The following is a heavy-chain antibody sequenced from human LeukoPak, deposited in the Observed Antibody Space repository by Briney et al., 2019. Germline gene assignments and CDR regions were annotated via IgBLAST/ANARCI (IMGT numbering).Heavy chain of an antibody. D-gene: IGHD2-2*01. Sequence: PGGSLRLSCAASGFTFSSYGMHWVRQAPGKGLEWVAFIRYDGSNKYYADSVKGRFTISRDNSKNTLYLQMNSLRAEDTAVYYCAKTAERYCSSTSCYDYYYMDVWGKGTTVTVSS. CDR3: AKTAERYCSSTSCYDYYYMDV. J-gene: IGHJ6*03. CDR2: IRYDGSNK. V-gene: IGHV3-30*02. CDR1: GFTFSSYG.